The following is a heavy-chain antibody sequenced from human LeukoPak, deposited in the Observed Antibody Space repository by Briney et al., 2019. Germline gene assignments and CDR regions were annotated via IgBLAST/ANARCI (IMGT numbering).Heavy chain of an antibody. Sequence: PSETLSLTCAVYGGSFSGYYWSWIRQPPKKGLEWIGEINHSGSTNYNPSLKSRVTISEDTSKNQFSLKVRSVTAADTAVYYCARSRGGGITIFGAPRPAFDSWGQGTLVTVSS. CDR1: GGSFSGYY. V-gene: IGHV4-34*01. CDR3: ARSRGGGITIFGAPRPAFDS. CDR2: INHSGST. D-gene: IGHD3-3*01. J-gene: IGHJ5*01.